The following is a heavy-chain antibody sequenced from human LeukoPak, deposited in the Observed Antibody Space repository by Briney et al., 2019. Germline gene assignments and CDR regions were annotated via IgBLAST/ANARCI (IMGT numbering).Heavy chain of an antibody. CDR2: FDPEDGET. J-gene: IGHJ4*02. CDR3: ATGVYVWGSYRPLDY. D-gene: IGHD3-16*02. V-gene: IGHV1-24*01. Sequence: ASVKVFCKVSGYTLTELSMHWVRQAPGKGLEWRGGFDPEDGETIYAEKFQGRVTMTEDTSTDTAYMELSSLRSEDTAVYYCATGVYVWGSYRPLDYWGQGTLVTVSS. CDR1: GYTLTELS.